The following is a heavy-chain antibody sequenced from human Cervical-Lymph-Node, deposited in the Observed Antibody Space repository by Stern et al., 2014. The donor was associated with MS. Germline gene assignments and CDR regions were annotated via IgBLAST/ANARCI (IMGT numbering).Heavy chain of an antibody. J-gene: IGHJ5*02. V-gene: IGHV3-15*01. Sequence: EVQLVESGGGLVKPGGSLRLSCAASGFIFSKAWMTWVRQAPGKGLEWVGCIKPKTDGGTTNYSTPVQGRFTISRDDSKNILFLHMSSLKTEDTALYYCTTDEVANFAHWGQGTLVTVSS. CDR3: TTDEVANFAH. CDR1: GFIFSKAW. CDR2: IKPKTDGGTT.